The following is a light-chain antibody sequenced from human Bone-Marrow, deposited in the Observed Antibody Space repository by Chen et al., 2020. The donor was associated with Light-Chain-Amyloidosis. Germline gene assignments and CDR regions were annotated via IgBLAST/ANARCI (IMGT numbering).Light chain of an antibody. J-gene: IGKJ1*01. CDR1: QAITNP. CDR3: QQYYTTPWT. CDR2: AAS. Sequence: DIQITQSPSSLSASVGDRVTITCRASQAITNPVAWYQQKPGKAPKLLLYAASRLQSGVPSRFSGSESGTEYTLTISSLQPEDFATYYCQQYYTTPWTFGQGTKVEIK. V-gene: IGKV1-NL1*01.